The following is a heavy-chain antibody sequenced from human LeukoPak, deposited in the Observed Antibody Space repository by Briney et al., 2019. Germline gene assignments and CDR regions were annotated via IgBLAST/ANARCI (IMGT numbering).Heavy chain of an antibody. V-gene: IGHV3-64D*09. Sequence: PGGSLRLSCPASGFTFSRYGMHWVRQAPGKGLEYVSAIVSNGDSTYYADSVKGRFTISRDNARNTLYLQMSSLRPDDTAVYYCVNPGWYYDSSGYSYYYGMDVWGQGTTATVSS. J-gene: IGHJ6*02. CDR1: GFTFSRYG. D-gene: IGHD3-22*01. CDR3: VNPGWYYDSSGYSYYYGMDV. CDR2: IVSNGDST.